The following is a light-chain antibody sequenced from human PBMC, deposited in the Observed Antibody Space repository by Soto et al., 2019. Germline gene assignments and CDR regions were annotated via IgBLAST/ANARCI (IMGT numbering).Light chain of an antibody. V-gene: IGLV2-14*01. Sequence: QSVLTQPASVSGSPGQSITISCTGTSSDVGGYNYVSWYQQYPGKAPKLMIYDVSNRPSGVSNRFSGSKSGNTASLTISGLQAENGADYYCSSYTIRNTLVFGSGPRSPS. CDR2: DVS. CDR1: SSDVGGYNY. J-gene: IGLJ1*01. CDR3: SSYTIRNTLV.